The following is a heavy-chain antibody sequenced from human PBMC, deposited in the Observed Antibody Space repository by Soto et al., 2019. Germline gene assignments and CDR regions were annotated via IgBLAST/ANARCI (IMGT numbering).Heavy chain of an antibody. V-gene: IGHV3-23*01. CDR1: GFTFSSYA. Sequence: GGSLRLSCAASGFTFSSYAMSWVRQAPGKGLEWVSAISGSGGTTYYADSVKGRFTISRDNSKNTVYLQMNSLRAEGTAVYYCAKSIRGTTGTTGARSGMDVWGQGITVTVSS. D-gene: IGHD1-1*01. CDR3: AKSIRGTTGTTGARSGMDV. J-gene: IGHJ6*02. CDR2: ISGSGGTT.